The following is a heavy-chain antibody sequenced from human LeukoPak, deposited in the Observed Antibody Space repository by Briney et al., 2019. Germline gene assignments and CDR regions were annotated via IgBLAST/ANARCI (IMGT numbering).Heavy chain of an antibody. CDR1: GYTFTGYY. Sequence: ASVKVSCKASGYTFTGYYMHWVRQAPGQGLEWMGWINPNSGGTNYAQKFQGRVTMTRDTSISTAYMELSRLRSDDTAVYYCARTYCSSTSCYVPWGQGTLVTVSS. CDR3: ARTYCSSTSCYVP. D-gene: IGHD2-2*01. J-gene: IGHJ5*02. CDR2: INPNSGGT. V-gene: IGHV1-2*02.